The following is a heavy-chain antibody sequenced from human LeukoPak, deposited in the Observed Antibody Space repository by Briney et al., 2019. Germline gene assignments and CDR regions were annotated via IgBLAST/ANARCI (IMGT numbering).Heavy chain of an antibody. D-gene: IGHD3-16*01. CDR1: GYSISSGYY. V-gene: IGHV4-38-2*01. CDR2: IYHSGST. Sequence: PSETLSLTCALSGYSISSGYYWGWIRQPPGKGLEWIGSIYHSGSTYYNPSLKSRVTISVDTSKNQFSLKLSSVTAADTAVYYCARHVSPNDAFDIWGQGTMVTVSS. CDR3: ARHVSPNDAFDI. J-gene: IGHJ3*02.